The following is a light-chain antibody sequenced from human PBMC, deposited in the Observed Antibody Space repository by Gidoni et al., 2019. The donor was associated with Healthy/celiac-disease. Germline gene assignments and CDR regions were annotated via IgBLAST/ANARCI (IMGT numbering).Light chain of an antibody. CDR2: KAS. CDR3: QQYHDYSRT. CDR1: QSISSW. Sequence: DIQMTPSPSTLSASVGDRVTITCRASQSISSWLAWYQQKPGQAPKLPIYKASSLQSGVPSRFSGSESGTEFTLTIRSMQPDDFATYYCQQYHDYSRTFGQGTKVEIK. V-gene: IGKV1-5*03. J-gene: IGKJ1*01.